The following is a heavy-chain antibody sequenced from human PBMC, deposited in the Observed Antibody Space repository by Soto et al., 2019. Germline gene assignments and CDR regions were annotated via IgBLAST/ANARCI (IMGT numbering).Heavy chain of an antibody. J-gene: IGHJ5*02. V-gene: IGHV4-4*02. CDR3: ARLYMVRGVMDWFDP. D-gene: IGHD3-10*01. CDR2: IYHSGST. CDR1: GGSISSSNW. Sequence: QVQLQESGPGLVKPSGTLSLTCAVSGGSISSSNWWSWVRQPPGKGLEWIGEIYHSGSTNYNPSLKSRVTISVHKSKNQFSLKLRSVTAADTAVYYCARLYMVRGVMDWFDPWGQGTLVTVSS.